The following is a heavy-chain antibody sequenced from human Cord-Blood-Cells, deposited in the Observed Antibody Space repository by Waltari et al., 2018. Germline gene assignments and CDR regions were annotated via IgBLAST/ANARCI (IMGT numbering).Heavy chain of an antibody. Sequence: QVQLVQSGAEVKKPGSSVKVSCKASGGTFSSYAISWVRQAPGQGLEWVGGIIPIFGTANYAQKFQGRVTITADKSTSTAYMELSSLRSEDTAVYYCASIVGATTGDYFDYCGQGTLVTVSS. D-gene: IGHD1-26*01. CDR3: ASIVGATTGDYFDY. V-gene: IGHV1-69*06. J-gene: IGHJ4*02. CDR2: IIPIFGTA. CDR1: GGTFSSYA.